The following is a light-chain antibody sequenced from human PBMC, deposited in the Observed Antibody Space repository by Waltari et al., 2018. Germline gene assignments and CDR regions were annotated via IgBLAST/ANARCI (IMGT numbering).Light chain of an antibody. CDR2: DAS. V-gene: IGKV3-20*01. J-gene: IGKJ1*01. CDR1: QSVRSSY. Sequence: EIELTQSPGTLSLSPGERATLSCGASQSVRSSYLAWYQQKLGQAPRLLIYDASSRATGIPDRFSGSGSGTDFTLTISRLEPEDFAVYYCQEYGTSRTFGQGTKVEIK. CDR3: QEYGTSRT.